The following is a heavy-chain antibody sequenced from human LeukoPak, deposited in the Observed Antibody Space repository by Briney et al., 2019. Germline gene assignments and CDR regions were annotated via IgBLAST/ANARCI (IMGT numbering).Heavy chain of an antibody. J-gene: IGHJ6*03. Sequence: GSSVKVSCKASGGTFSSYAISGVRQAAGQGLEWMGRIIPICGTANYAQKFQGRVTITTDESTSTAYMELSSLRSEDTAVYYCARCSGGSRGYMDVWGKGTTVTVSS. CDR2: IIPICGTA. V-gene: IGHV1-69*05. CDR3: ARCSGGSRGYMDV. D-gene: IGHD2-15*01. CDR1: GGTFSSYA.